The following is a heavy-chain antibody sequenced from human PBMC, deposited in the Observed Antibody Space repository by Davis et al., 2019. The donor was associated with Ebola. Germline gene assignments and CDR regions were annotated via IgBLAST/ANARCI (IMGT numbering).Heavy chain of an antibody. CDR2: IIPIFGTA. Sequence: SVKVSCKASGYNFIEYFMHWVRQAPGQGLEWMGGIIPIFGTANYAQKFQGRVTITADESTSTAYMELSSLRSEDTAVYYCARHACSSASCSQYYYYMDVWGKGTTVTVSS. D-gene: IGHD2-2*01. CDR1: GYNFIEYF. CDR3: ARHACSSASCSQYYYYMDV. V-gene: IGHV1-69*13. J-gene: IGHJ6*03.